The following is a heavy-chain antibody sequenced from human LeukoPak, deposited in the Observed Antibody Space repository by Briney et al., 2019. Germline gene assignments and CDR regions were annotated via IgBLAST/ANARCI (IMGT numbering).Heavy chain of an antibody. Sequence: SETLSLTCTVSGGSISSSSYYWGWIRQPPGKGLEWIGSIYYSGSTYYNPSLKSRVTISVDTSKNQFSLKLSSVTAADTAVYYCAKAGGDCSGTSCYPADIDYWAREPWSPSPQ. CDR3: AKAGGDCSGTSCYPADIDY. CDR1: GGSISSSSYY. CDR2: IYYSGST. J-gene: IGHJ4*02. D-gene: IGHD2-2*01. V-gene: IGHV4-39*07.